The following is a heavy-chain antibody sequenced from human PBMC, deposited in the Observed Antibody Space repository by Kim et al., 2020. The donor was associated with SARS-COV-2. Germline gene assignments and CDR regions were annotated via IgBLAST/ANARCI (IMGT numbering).Heavy chain of an antibody. V-gene: IGHV3-30*04. CDR2: ISHDGNGK. CDR3: ARDKDAGNLYGMDV. Sequence: GGSLRLSCTASGFTFSSYAIHWVRQAPGKGLEWVALISHDGNGKYYADSVKGRFTLSRENSKNTMYLQMNSLRAEDTAVYYCARDKDAGNLYGMDVWGQGTTVTVSS. CDR1: GFTFSSYA. D-gene: IGHD6-13*01. J-gene: IGHJ6*02.